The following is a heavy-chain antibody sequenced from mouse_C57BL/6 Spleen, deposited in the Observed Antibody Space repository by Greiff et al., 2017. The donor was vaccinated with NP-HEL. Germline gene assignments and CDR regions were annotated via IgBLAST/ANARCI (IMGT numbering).Heavy chain of an antibody. J-gene: IGHJ2*01. CDR3: ARDYGSSYFDY. D-gene: IGHD1-1*01. CDR2: INYDGSST. V-gene: IGHV5-16*01. Sequence: EVQLVESEGGLVQPGSSMKLSCTASGFTFSDYYMAWVRQVPEKGLEWVANINYDGSSTYYLDSLKSRFIISRDNAKNILYLQMSSLKSEDTATYYCARDYGSSYFDYWGQGTTLTVSS. CDR1: GFTFSDYY.